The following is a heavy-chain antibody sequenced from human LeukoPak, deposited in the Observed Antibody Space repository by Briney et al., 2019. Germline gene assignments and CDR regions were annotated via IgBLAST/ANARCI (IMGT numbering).Heavy chain of an antibody. V-gene: IGHV4-61*01. CDR1: GGSVSSGSYY. CDR3: ARAPRAAAGILGAFDI. D-gene: IGHD6-13*01. J-gene: IGHJ3*02. CDR2: IYYSGST. Sequence: SETLSLTCTVSGGSVSSGSYYWSWIRQPPGKGLEWIGYIYYSGSTNYNPSLKSRVTISVDTSKNQFSLKLRSVTAADTAVYYCARAPRAAAGILGAFDIWGQGTMVTVSS.